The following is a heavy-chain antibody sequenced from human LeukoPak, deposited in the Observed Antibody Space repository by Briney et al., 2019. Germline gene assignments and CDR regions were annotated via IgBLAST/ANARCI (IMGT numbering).Heavy chain of an antibody. J-gene: IGHJ6*02. CDR1: GYTFAGYY. CDR3: ARDGCSGGSCYSRRYYGMDG. CDR2: INPNSGGT. V-gene: IGHV1-2*02. Sequence: ASVKVSCKASGYTFAGYYMHWVRQAPGQGPEWMGWINPNSGGTNYAQKFQGRVTMTRDTSISTAYMELSRLRSDGTAVYYCARDGCSGGSCYSRRYYGMDGWGQGTTVTVSS. D-gene: IGHD2-15*01.